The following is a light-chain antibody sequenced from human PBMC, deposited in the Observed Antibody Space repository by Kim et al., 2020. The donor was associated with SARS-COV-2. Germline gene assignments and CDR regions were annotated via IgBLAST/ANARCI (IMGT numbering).Light chain of an antibody. CDR3: QQYGALTGLT. J-gene: IGKJ4*01. V-gene: IGKV3-20*01. Sequence: EIVLTQSPGTLSLSQGDRATLACRASEHITATSLAWYQQKPGRAPRLLIYGASTRVTGVPDRFIGSGYGTAFSLTIRSLEPEDFAAYYCQQYGALTGLTFGGGTKVDIK. CDR1: EHITATS. CDR2: GAS.